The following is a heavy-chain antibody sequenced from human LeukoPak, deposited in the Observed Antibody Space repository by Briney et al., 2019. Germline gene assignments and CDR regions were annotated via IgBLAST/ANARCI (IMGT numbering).Heavy chain of an antibody. D-gene: IGHD1-14*01. J-gene: IGHJ4*02. CDR3: TRDGPDWLSSR. CDR1: GGSISSNNW. Sequence: SETLSLTCAVSGGSISSNNWWSWVRQPPGKGLEWIGEIYHSGSTNYNPSLKSRVTISVDKSKNQFSLKLSSVTAADTAIYYCTRDGPDWLSSRWGQGTLVTVSS. CDR2: IYHSGST. V-gene: IGHV4-4*02.